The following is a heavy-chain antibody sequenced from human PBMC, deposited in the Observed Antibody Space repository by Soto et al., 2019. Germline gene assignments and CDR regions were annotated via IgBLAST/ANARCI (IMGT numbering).Heavy chain of an antibody. CDR2: ISGSGGST. V-gene: IGHV3-23*01. CDR3: AKDNTIFGGMDV. Sequence: EVQLLESGGGLVQPGGSLRLSCAASGFTFSSYAMSWVRQAPGKGLEWVSAISGSGGSTYYADSVKGRFTTSRDNSKNALYLQMNSLRAEDTAVYYCAKDNTIFGGMDVWGQGTTVTVSS. J-gene: IGHJ6*02. CDR1: GFTFSSYA. D-gene: IGHD3-3*01.